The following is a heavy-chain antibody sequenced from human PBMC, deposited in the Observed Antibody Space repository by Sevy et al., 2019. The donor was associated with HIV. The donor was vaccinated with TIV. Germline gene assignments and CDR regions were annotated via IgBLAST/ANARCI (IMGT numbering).Heavy chain of an antibody. D-gene: IGHD1-26*01. V-gene: IGHV4-59*08. CDR3: AGENAWGRGYS. CDR1: GGSITSLY. Sequence: SETLSLTCTVSGGSITSLYWNWIRQPPGKGLEWIANIYYNGHINYNPSLKSRVTLSLDTSKNQFSLRLSSVSAADTAMYYCAGENAWGRGYSWGQGTLVTVS. J-gene: IGHJ4*02. CDR2: IYYNGHI.